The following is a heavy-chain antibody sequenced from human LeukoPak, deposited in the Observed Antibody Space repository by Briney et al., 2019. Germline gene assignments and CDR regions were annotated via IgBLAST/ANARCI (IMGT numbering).Heavy chain of an antibody. CDR3: ARDAIAAAGTQLPYYYYYMDV. V-gene: IGHV1-2*02. J-gene: IGHJ6*03. CDR2: INSNSGGT. Sequence: ASVKVSCKASGGTFSSYAISWVRQAPGQGLEWMGWINSNSGGTNYAQKFQGRVTMTRDTSISTAYMDLSRLRSDDTAVYYCARDAIAAAGTQLPYYYYYMDVWGKGTTVTISS. D-gene: IGHD6-13*01. CDR1: GGTFSSYA.